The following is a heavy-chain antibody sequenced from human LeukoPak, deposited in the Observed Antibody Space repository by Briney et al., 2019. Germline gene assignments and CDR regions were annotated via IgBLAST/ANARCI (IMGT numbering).Heavy chain of an antibody. D-gene: IGHD2-2*01. CDR1: GGSFSGYY. J-gene: IGHJ5*02. V-gene: IGHV4-34*01. CDR3: ARGQSSTSGWFDP. CDR2: INHSGST. Sequence: SETLSLTCAVYGGSFSGYYWSWIRQPPGKGLEWIGEINHSGSTNHNPSLKSRVTISVDTSKNQFSLKLSSVTAADTAVYYCARGQSSTSGWFDPWGQGTLVTVSS.